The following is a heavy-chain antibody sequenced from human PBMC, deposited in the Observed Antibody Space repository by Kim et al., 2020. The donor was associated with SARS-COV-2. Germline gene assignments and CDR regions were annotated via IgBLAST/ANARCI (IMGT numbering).Heavy chain of an antibody. Sequence: GGSLRLSCAASGFTFDDYAMHWVRQAPGKGLEWVSGISWNSGSIGYADSVKGRFTISRDNAKNSLYLQMNSLRAEDTALYYCAKGAYGSGPGWFDPWGQGTLVTVSS. CDR2: ISWNSGSI. J-gene: IGHJ5*02. CDR1: GFTFDDYA. D-gene: IGHD3-10*01. V-gene: IGHV3-9*01. CDR3: AKGAYGSGPGWFDP.